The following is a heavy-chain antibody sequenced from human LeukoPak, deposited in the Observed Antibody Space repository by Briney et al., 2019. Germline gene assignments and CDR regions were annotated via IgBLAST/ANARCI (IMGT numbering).Heavy chain of an antibody. J-gene: IGHJ6*02. V-gene: IGHV3-48*03. Sequence: GGSLRLSCAASGFTFSSYEMNWVRQAPGKGLEWVSYIRSSGSTIYYADSVKGRFTISRDNAKNSLYLQMNSLRAEDTAVYYCARGYYYGMDVWGQGTTVTVSS. CDR1: GFTFSSYE. CDR3: ARGYYYGMDV. CDR2: IRSSGSTI.